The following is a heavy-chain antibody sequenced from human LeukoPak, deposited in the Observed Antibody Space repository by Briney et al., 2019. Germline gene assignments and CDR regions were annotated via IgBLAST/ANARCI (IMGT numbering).Heavy chain of an antibody. CDR2: IWYDGSNK. V-gene: IGHV3-33*01. CDR3: ARTFGIAAVHDAFDI. Sequence: GRSLRLSCAASGFTFSSYGMHWVRQAPGKGLEWVAVIWYDGSNKYYADSVKGRFTISRDNSKNTLYLQMNSLRAEDTAVYYCARTFGIAAVHDAFDIWGQGTIVTVSS. D-gene: IGHD6-13*01. J-gene: IGHJ3*02. CDR1: GFTFSSYG.